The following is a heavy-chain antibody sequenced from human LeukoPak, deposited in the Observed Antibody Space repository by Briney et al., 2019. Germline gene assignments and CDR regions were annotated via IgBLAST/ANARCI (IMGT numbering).Heavy chain of an antibody. J-gene: IGHJ4*02. Sequence: GASGKVSCKASGGTFSSYAISWVRQAPGQGLEWMGGIIPIFGTANYAQKFQGRVTITADESTSTAYMELSSLRSEDTAVYYCAREGDSSGYYYYWGQGTLVTVSS. CDR2: IIPIFGTA. D-gene: IGHD3-22*01. V-gene: IGHV1-69*01. CDR1: GGTFSSYA. CDR3: AREGDSSGYYYY.